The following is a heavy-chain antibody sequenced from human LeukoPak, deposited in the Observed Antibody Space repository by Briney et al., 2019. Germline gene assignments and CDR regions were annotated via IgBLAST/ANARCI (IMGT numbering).Heavy chain of an antibody. CDR3: ARHGGYCSSTSCYSSIGY. J-gene: IGHJ4*02. CDR1: GGFISRNSFY. D-gene: IGHD2-2*01. V-gene: IGHV4-39*01. CDR2: IYYSGTT. Sequence: PSETLSLTCTVSGGFISRNSFYWGWIRQPPGKGLEWIGSIYYSGTTYYNPSLKSRVTISVDTSKNQFSLKLSSVTAADTAVYYCARHGGYCSSTSCYSSIGYWGQGTLVTVSS.